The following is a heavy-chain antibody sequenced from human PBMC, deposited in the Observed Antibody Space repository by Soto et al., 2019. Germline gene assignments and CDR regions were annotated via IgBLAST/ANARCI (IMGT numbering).Heavy chain of an antibody. V-gene: IGHV4-39*01. CDR1: GGSISSSSYY. CDR3: ARGGRIAARPGGPTYYYYMDV. J-gene: IGHJ6*03. CDR2: IYYSGST. D-gene: IGHD6-6*01. Sequence: SETLSLTCTVSGGSISSSSYYWGWIRQPPGKGLEWIGSIYYSGSTYYNPSLKSRVTISVDTSKNQFSLKLSSVTAADTAVYYCARGGRIAARPGGPTYYYYMDVWGKGTTVTVSS.